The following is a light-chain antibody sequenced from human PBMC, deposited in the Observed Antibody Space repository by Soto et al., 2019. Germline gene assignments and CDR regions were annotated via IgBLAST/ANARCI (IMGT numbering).Light chain of an antibody. V-gene: IGKV1-12*01. CDR1: QGISSW. CDR2: TAS. CDR3: QQYNSSPWT. Sequence: DIQMTQSPSSVSASVGDRVTITCRASQGISSWLAWYQQKPGKAPNLLIHTASSLQSGVPSRFSGSGSGTEFTLTISSLQPDDFATYYCQQYNSSPWTFGQGTKVEIK. J-gene: IGKJ1*01.